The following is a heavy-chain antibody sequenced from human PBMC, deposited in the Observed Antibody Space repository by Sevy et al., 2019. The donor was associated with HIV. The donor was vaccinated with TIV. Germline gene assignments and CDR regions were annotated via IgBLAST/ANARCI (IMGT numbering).Heavy chain of an antibody. V-gene: IGHV3-23*01. CDR2: ISGSGGST. J-gene: IGHJ4*02. CDR3: AKDLEDIVVVPAAN. Sequence: GGSLRLSCAASGFTFSSYAMSWVRQAPGKGLEWVSAISGSGGSTYYAHSVKGRFTISRDNSKNTLYLQMNSLRAEDTAVYYCAKDLEDIVVVPAANWGQGTLVTVSS. CDR1: GFTFSSYA. D-gene: IGHD2-2*01.